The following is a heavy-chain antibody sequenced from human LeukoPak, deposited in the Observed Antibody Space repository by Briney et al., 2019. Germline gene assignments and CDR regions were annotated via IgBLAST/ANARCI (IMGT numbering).Heavy chain of an antibody. V-gene: IGHV3-21*01. CDR1: GFTFSSYS. Sequence: GGSLRLSCAASGFTFSSYSMNWVRQAPGKGLEWVASISNGSSYIYYADSVKGRFTISRDNAKNSLYLQMNSLRDEDTAVYYCARERAARSRVDYWGQGTLVTVSS. CDR2: ISNGSSYI. J-gene: IGHJ4*02. CDR3: ARERAARSRVDY. D-gene: IGHD6-6*01.